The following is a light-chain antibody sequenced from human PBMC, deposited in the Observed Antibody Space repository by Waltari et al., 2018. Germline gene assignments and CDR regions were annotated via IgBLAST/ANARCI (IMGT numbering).Light chain of an antibody. J-gene: IGKJ5*01. CDR3: LQYSSYPLT. CDR2: GAS. V-gene: IGKV1-16*02. CDR1: QDINNY. Sequence: DIQMTQSPSSLSASVGDRVTITCRASQDINNYLAWFQKKPGKGPKSLIYGASSLQSGVPSKFSGSGSGTDFTLTISSLQPEDFATYYCLQYSSYPLTFGQGTRLEIK.